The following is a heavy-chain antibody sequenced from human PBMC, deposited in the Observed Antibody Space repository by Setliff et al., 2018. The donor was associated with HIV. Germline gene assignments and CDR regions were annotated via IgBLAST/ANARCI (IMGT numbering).Heavy chain of an antibody. V-gene: IGHV4-59*11. CDR3: AREYHVGTEGPRLANYFDF. J-gene: IGHJ4*02. CDR2: IYYSGST. Sequence: SETLSLTCTVSGGSISSHFWSWIRQPPGKGLEWIGSIYYSGSTNYNPSLKSRVTISVVTSKNQFSLKLSSVTAADTAVYYCAREYHVGTEGPRLANYFDFWGQGTLVTVSS. CDR1: GGSISSHF. D-gene: IGHD6-19*01.